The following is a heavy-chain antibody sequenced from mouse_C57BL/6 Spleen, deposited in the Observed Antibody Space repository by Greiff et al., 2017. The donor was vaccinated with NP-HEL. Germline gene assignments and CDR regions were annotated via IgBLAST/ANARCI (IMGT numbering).Heavy chain of an antibody. CDR2: INPNNGGT. CDR1: GYTFTDYN. D-gene: IGHD1-1*01. V-gene: IGHV1-18*01. J-gene: IGHJ3*01. CDR3: ARRPVYGSSPAWFAY. Sequence: EVQLQQSGPELVKPGASVKIPCKASGYTFTDYNMDWVKQSHGKSLEWIGDINPNNGGTIYNQKFKGKATLTVDKSSSTAYMELRSLTSEDTAVYDCARRPVYGSSPAWFAYWGQGTLVTVSA.